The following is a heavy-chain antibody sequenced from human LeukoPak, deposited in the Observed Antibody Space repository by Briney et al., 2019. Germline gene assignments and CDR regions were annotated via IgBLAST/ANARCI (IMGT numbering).Heavy chain of an antibody. J-gene: IGHJ4*02. Sequence: ASVTVSCTASGYNFIVYYVHWLRQIPGQGPVWLGWINPQSGGTNEAQRFPGRVTMTADASMNTAYLEVKSLTSDDTAFYYCAVAGSAGRTLWAFENWGQGTLVTVSS. CDR3: AVAGSAGRTLWAFEN. CDR1: GYNFIVYY. V-gene: IGHV1-2*02. CDR2: INPQSGGT. D-gene: IGHD6-25*01.